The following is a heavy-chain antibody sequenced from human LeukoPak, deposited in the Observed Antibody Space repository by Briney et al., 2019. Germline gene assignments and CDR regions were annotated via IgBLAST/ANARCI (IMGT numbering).Heavy chain of an antibody. CDR1: AYSINTNSY. Sequence: SETLSLTCSGSAYSINTNSYWAWIRQPPGKDLEWIGIRHHGGKTYYHPSLQSRVTISIDTSKNQFSLNLYSVTAADTGVYYCARWLGNGFDMWGQGTVVTVSS. CDR2: RHHGGKT. J-gene: IGHJ3*02. V-gene: IGHV4-38-2*01. D-gene: IGHD3-22*01. CDR3: ARWLGNGFDM.